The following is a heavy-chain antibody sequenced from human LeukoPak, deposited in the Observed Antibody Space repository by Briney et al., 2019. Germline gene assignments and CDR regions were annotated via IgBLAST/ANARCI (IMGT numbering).Heavy chain of an antibody. J-gene: IGHJ4*02. CDR2: IYYTGTT. D-gene: IGHD2-2*01. V-gene: IGHV4-59*11. CDR1: GDSLSGHY. CDR3: ARFSSDCSTASCYLTY. Sequence: SETLSLTCTVSGDSLSGHYWSWIRQPPGKGLELSGHIYYTGTTYYNPSLNSRVTISLDTSRNQFSLYVTSVTAADTAVYYCARFSSDCSTASCYLTYWGQGTLVTVSS.